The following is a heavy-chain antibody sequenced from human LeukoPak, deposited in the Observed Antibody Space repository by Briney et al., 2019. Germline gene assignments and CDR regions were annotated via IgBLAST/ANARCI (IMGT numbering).Heavy chain of an antibody. CDR1: GGSISSYY. CDR3: ASYYYDSSGPIHDAFDI. Sequence: KPSETLSLTCTVSGGSISSYYWSWIRQPPGRGLEWIGYIYYSGSTNYNPSLKSRVTISVDTSKNQFSLKLSSVTAADTAVYYCASYYYDSSGPIHDAFDIWGQGTMVTVSS. D-gene: IGHD3-22*01. J-gene: IGHJ3*02. CDR2: IYYSGST. V-gene: IGHV4-59*08.